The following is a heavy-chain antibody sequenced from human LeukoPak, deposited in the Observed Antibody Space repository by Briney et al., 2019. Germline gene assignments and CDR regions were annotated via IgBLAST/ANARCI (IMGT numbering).Heavy chain of an antibody. Sequence: GGSLRLSCAASGFTVSSNYMSWVRQAPGKGLEWVSIIYSGGSTYYADSVKGRFTISRDNSKNTLYLQMNSLRAEDTAVYYCARVLWNGDYPRFDYWGQGTLVTVSS. CDR3: ARVLWNGDYPRFDY. D-gene: IGHD4-17*01. V-gene: IGHV3-53*01. J-gene: IGHJ4*02. CDR1: GFTVSSNY. CDR2: IYSGGST.